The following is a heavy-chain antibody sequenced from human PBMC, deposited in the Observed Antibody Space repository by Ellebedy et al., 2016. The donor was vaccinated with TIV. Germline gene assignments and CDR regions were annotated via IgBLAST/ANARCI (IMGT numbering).Heavy chain of an antibody. Sequence: GGSLRLSXAASGFTFSSYAMSWVRQAPGKGLEWVSGISGSGGGTYYADSVKGRFTISRDNSKNTLSLQMSSLRADDTAVYYCASQKGYGSNSVIDYWGQGTLVTVSS. CDR3: ASQKGYGSNSVIDY. CDR2: ISGSGGGT. CDR1: GFTFSSYA. V-gene: IGHV3-23*01. J-gene: IGHJ4*02. D-gene: IGHD4-23*01.